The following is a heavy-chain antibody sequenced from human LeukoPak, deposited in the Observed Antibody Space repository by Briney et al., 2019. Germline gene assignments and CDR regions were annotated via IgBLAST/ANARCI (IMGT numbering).Heavy chain of an antibody. CDR3: AGEDY. J-gene: IGHJ4*02. V-gene: IGHV4-34*01. D-gene: IGHD3-10*01. Sequence: SETLSLTCAAYGGSFSGYYWSWIRQPPGKGLEWIGEINHSGSTNYNPSLKSRVTISVDTSKNQFSLKLSSVTAADTAVYYCAGEDYWGQGTLVTVSS. CDR1: GGSFSGYY. CDR2: INHSGST.